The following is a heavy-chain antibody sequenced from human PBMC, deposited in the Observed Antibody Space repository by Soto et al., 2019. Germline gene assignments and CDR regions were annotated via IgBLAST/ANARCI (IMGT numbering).Heavy chain of an antibody. J-gene: IGHJ4*02. D-gene: IGHD3-16*01. Sequence: QVQLQESGPRLVKPSETLSLTCTVSGGSLNNYYWSWIRQPAGKGLEWIGRIYTVGSTNYNASLTSRVTMSIDTYKNQFSLRLTSVTAADTAVYYCARSPLTHSYAQFDSWGQGSLVTVSS. CDR3: ARSPLTHSYAQFDS. V-gene: IGHV4-4*07. CDR2: IYTVGST. CDR1: GGSLNNYY.